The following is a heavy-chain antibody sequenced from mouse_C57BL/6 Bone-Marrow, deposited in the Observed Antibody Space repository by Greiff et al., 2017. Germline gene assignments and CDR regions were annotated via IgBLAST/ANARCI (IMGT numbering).Heavy chain of an antibody. Sequence: EVQLQESGPGLVKPSQSLSLTCSVTGYSITSGYYWNWIRQFPGNKLEWMGYISYDGSNNYNPSLKNRISITRDTSKNQFFLKLNSVTTEDTATYYCARGPPYGYYVGYYAMDYWGQGTSVTVSS. D-gene: IGHD2-3*01. CDR2: ISYDGSN. V-gene: IGHV3-6*01. CDR3: ARGPPYGYYVGYYAMDY. J-gene: IGHJ4*01. CDR1: GYSITSGYY.